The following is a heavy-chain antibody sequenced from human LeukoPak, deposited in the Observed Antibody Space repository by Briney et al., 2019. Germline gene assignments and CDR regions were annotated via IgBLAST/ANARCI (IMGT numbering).Heavy chain of an antibody. V-gene: IGHV1-18*01. D-gene: IGHD6-6*01. J-gene: IGHJ4*02. Sequence: GASVKVSPKASLYTPTSFGISSVRPAPGHRLGWMGWISAYNGNTNYAQMLQGRVTMTTNTSTSTAYMELRSLRSGDTAVYYCARRYSSSFSFDYWGQGTLVTVSS. CDR2: ISAYNGNT. CDR1: LYTPTSFG. CDR3: ARRYSSSFSFDY.